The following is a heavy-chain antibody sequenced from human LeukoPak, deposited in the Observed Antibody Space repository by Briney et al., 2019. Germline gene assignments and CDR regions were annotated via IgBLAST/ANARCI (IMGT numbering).Heavy chain of an antibody. J-gene: IGHJ4*02. V-gene: IGHV3-21*01. CDR2: ISSGSSAI. CDR1: GFTFTTYS. Sequence: GGSLRLSCEASGFTFTTYSMTWVRQAPGKGLEWVSIISSGSSAIFSADALKGRFTISRDNSKNTLYLQMNSLRAEDTAVYYCARDSIVVVTVGLDYWGQGTLVTVSS. D-gene: IGHD2-21*02. CDR3: ARDSIVVVTVGLDY.